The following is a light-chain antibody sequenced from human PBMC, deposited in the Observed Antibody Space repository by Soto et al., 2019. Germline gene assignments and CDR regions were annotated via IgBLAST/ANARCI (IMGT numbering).Light chain of an antibody. CDR1: QSVSSSY. Sequence: EIVLTQSPSTLSLSPGERATLSCRASQSVSSSYLAWYQHKPGQAPRLLIYGASSRATGIPDRFSGSGSGTDFTLTISRLEPEDFAVYYCQQYGSSSWTFGQGTKVDVK. CDR2: GAS. CDR3: QQYGSSSWT. J-gene: IGKJ1*01. V-gene: IGKV3-20*01.